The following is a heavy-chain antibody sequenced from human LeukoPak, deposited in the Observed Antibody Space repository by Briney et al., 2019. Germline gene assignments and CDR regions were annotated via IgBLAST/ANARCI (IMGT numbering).Heavy chain of an antibody. Sequence: TGGSLRLSCAASGFTFSSYGMHWVRQAPGKGLEWVAVISYDGSNKYYADSVKGRFTISRDNSKNTLYLQMNSLRAEDTAVYYCAKDRAAAGNYYYYGMDVWGQGTTVTVS. J-gene: IGHJ6*02. CDR1: GFTFSSYG. CDR3: AKDRAAAGNYYYYGMDV. V-gene: IGHV3-30*18. D-gene: IGHD6-13*01. CDR2: ISYDGSNK.